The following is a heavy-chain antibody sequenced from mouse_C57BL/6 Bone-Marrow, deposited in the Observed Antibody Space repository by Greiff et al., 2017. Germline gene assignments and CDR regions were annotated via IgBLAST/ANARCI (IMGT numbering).Heavy chain of an antibody. CDR1: GYTFTSYW. J-gene: IGHJ3*01. Sequence: VQLQQPGTELVKPGASVKLSCKASGYTFTSYWMHWVKQRPGQGLEWIGNINPSNGGTNYNEKFKSKATLTVDKSSSTAYMQRSSLTSEDSAVYYCARSTLYYGRFAYWGQGTLVTVSA. CDR3: ARSTLYYGRFAY. D-gene: IGHD2-1*01. CDR2: INPSNGGT. V-gene: IGHV1-53*01.